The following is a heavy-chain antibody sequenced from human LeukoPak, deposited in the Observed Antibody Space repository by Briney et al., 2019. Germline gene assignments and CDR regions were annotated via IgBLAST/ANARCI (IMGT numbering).Heavy chain of an antibody. Sequence: SETLSLTCAVYGGSFSGYYWSWIRQPPGKGLEWIGEINHSGSTNYNPSLKSRVTISVDTSKNQFSLKLSSVTAADTAVYYCAREGDSSGYYFDYWGQGTLVTVSS. J-gene: IGHJ4*02. CDR3: AREGDSSGYYFDY. CDR1: GGSFSGYY. D-gene: IGHD3-22*01. CDR2: INHSGST. V-gene: IGHV4-34*01.